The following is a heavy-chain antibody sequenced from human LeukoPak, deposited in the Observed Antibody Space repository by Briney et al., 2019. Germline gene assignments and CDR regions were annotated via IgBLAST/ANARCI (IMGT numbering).Heavy chain of an antibody. CDR1: GFTFSSYA. D-gene: IGHD3-22*01. J-gene: IGHJ3*02. CDR3: ARDGQSTYYYDSSGPWGAFDI. V-gene: IGHV3-30-3*01. Sequence: GSLRLSCAASGFTFSSYAMHWVRQASGKGLEWVAVISYDGSNKYYADSVKGRFTISRDNSKNTLYLQMNSLRAEDTAVYYCARDGQSTYYYDSSGPWGAFDIWGQGTMVTVSS. CDR2: ISYDGSNK.